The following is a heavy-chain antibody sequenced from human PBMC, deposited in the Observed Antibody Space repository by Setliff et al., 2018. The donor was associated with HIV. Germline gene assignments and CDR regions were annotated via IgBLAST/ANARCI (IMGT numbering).Heavy chain of an antibody. D-gene: IGHD3-3*01. J-gene: IGHJ4*02. V-gene: IGHV3-49*04. CDR1: GFTFSTFA. CDR2: IRSKPIGGTT. CDR3: TRDRRVSDSCSGYNGGFDY. Sequence: GGSLRLSCVASGFTFSTFAMHWVRQAPGKGLEWVGFIRSKPIGGTTDYGASVKGRFTIARDDSKTNAYLQMNSLTTEDTAVYVSTRDRRVSDSCSGYNGGFDYWGQGTLVTVSS.